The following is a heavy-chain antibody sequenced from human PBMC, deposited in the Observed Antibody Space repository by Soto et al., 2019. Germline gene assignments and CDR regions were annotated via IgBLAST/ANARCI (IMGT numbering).Heavy chain of an antibody. CDR1: GFTFRNYG. D-gene: IGHD3-22*01. CDR2: ISSSGSTI. J-gene: IGHJ4*02. Sequence: PGGSLRLSCAASGFTFRNYGMNWVRQAPGKGLEWVSYISSSGSTIYYANSVKGRFTISRDNSKNTLYLQMGSLRAEDMAVYYYARDPDSTASSYFDTWAQGTPVTVSS. CDR3: ARDPDSTASSYFDT. V-gene: IGHV3-48*04.